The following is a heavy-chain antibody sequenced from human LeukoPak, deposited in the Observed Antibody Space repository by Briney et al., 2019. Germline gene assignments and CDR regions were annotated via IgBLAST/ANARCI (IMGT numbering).Heavy chain of an antibody. CDR1: GFTVSSNY. J-gene: IGHJ4*02. CDR2: IYTGGST. CDR3: ARRGDDFWSGYPDY. D-gene: IGHD3-3*01. V-gene: IGHV3-66*01. Sequence: GGSLTLSCAASGFTVSSNYMSWVRQAPGKGLEWVSIIYTGGSTYYADSVKGRFTISRDNSKNSLYLQMNSLRAEDTAVYYCARRGDDFWSGYPDYWGQGTLVTVSS.